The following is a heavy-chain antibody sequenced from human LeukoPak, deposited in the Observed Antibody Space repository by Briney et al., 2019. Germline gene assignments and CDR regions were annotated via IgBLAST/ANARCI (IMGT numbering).Heavy chain of an antibody. D-gene: IGHD6-6*01. CDR3: ARDRSSSSSYYYYGMDV. Sequence: SETLSLTCTVSGGSISSGGYSWSWIRQPPGKGLEWIGYIYYSGSTNYNPSLKSRVTISVDTSKNQFSLKLSSVTAADTAVYYCARDRSSSSSYYYYGMDVWGQGTTVTVPS. CDR1: GGSISSGGYS. CDR2: IYYSGST. V-gene: IGHV4-61*08. J-gene: IGHJ6*02.